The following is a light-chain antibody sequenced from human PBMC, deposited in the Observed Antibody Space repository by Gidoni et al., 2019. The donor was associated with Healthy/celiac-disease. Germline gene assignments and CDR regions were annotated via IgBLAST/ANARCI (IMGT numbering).Light chain of an antibody. CDR3: QQYNNWPLT. CDR1: QSVSSN. V-gene: IGKV3-15*01. J-gene: IGKJ4*01. Sequence: IVMTQSPATLSVSPGERATLSCRASQSVSSNLAWYQQKPGQAPRLLIYCSSTRATGIPARFSGSGSGTYFTLTISSLQSEDFAVYYCQQYNNWPLTFGGGTKVEIK. CDR2: CSS.